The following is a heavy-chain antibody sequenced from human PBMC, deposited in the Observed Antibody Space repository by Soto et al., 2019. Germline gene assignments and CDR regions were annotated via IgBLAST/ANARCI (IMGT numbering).Heavy chain of an antibody. V-gene: IGHV4-28*01. D-gene: IGHD1-26*01. CDR2: IYYSGTT. Sequence: QVQLQESGPGLVKPSDTLSLTCAVSGYSISSSNWWGWIRQPPGKGLEWIGYIYYSGTTYYNPSLKTRVTMSVDTSKNQFSLKLTSVTAVDTAVYFCARREIQGPIDYWGQGTLVTVSS. CDR1: GYSISSSNW. CDR3: ARREIQGPIDY. J-gene: IGHJ4*02.